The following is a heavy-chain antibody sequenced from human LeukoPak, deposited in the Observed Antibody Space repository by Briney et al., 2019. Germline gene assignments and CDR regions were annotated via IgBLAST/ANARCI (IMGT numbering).Heavy chain of an antibody. CDR1: GGSISSSSYY. J-gene: IGHJ4*02. CDR3: AREKQWLVWGNYFDY. CDR2: IYYSGST. D-gene: IGHD6-19*01. Sequence: SETLSPTCTVSGGSISSSSYYWGWIRQPPGKGLEWIGSIYYSGSTYYNPSLKSRVTISVDTSKNQFSLKLSSVTAADTAVYYCAREKQWLVWGNYFDYWGQGTLVTVSS. V-gene: IGHV4-39*01.